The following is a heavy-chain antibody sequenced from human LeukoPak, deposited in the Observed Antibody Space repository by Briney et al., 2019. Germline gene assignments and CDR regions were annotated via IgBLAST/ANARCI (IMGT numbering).Heavy chain of an antibody. CDR3: ARECSGFDY. D-gene: IGHD2-15*01. CDR2: SYHSGST. CDR1: GDPITSHSDY. V-gene: IGHV4-61*08. J-gene: IGHJ4*02. Sequence: SETLSLTCTVSGDPITSHSDYKWTWIRQPPGKGLEWLGYSYHSGSTNYNPSLKSRVTISVDTSKNQFSLKLTSVTAADTAIYYCARECSGFDYWGQGTLVTVSS.